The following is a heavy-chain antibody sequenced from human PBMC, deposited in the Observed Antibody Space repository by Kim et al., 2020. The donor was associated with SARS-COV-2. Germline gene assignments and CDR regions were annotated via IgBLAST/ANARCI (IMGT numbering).Heavy chain of an antibody. CDR1: GGSFSGYY. V-gene: IGHV4-34*01. CDR2: INHSGST. J-gene: IGHJ6*02. Sequence: SETLSLTCAVYGGSFSGYYWSWIRQPPGKGLEWIGEINHSGSTNYNPSLKSRVTISVDTSKNQFSLKLSSVTAADTAVYYCARLKAVAGTYLSTFYYYYGMDVWGQGTTVTVSS. D-gene: IGHD6-19*01. CDR3: ARLKAVAGTYLSTFYYYYGMDV.